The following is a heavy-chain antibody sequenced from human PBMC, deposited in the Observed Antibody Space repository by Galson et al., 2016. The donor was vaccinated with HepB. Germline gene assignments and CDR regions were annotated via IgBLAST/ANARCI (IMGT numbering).Heavy chain of an antibody. D-gene: IGHD3-9*01. J-gene: IGHJ4*02. V-gene: IGHV3-33*01. CDR2: VYYDGGVK. CDR1: GFTFSNYG. CDR3: ARGSVTGLYYFDY. Sequence: RLSCAASGFTFSNYGMHWVRLAPGKGLEWVAVVYYDGGVKFYADSVKGRFTISRDNSRNTLYLQMNSLRAEDTAVYYCARGSVTGLYYFDYWSQGTLVTVS.